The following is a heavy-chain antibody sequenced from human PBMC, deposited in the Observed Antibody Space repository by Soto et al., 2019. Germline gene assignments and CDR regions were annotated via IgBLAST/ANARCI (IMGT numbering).Heavy chain of an antibody. Sequence: PGGSLRLSCAASGFTFSSYGMHWVRQAPGKGLEWVAVIWYDGSNKYYADSVKGRFTISRDNSKNTLYLQMNSLRAEDTAVYYCARETTISSGAPVPYAFDIWGQGTMVTVSS. J-gene: IGHJ3*02. D-gene: IGHD2-15*01. CDR3: ARETTISSGAPVPYAFDI. CDR1: GFTFSSYG. V-gene: IGHV3-33*01. CDR2: IWYDGSNK.